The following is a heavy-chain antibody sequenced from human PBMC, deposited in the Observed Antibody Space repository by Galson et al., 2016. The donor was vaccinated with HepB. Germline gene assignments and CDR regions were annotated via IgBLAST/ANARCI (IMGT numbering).Heavy chain of an antibody. D-gene: IGHD6-13*01. J-gene: IGHJ4*02. V-gene: IGHV3-33*01. CDR2: IWHDGSNK. CDR1: EFTLSTYG. Sequence: SLRLCCAASEFTLSTYGMHWVRQAPGTGLEWVALIWHDGSNKYYAESVKGRFTISRQHPKNTLYLQMTSLKVEDSAVYYCAREMHVAAAAAFDFWGRGTLVTVSS. CDR3: AREMHVAAAAAFDF.